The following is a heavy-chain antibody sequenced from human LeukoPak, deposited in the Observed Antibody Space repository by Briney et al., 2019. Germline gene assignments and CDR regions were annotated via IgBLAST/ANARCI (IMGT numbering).Heavy chain of an antibody. J-gene: IGHJ5*02. CDR3: ARPKSRLSWFDP. CDR2: IYYSGNT. CDR1: GGSISGSSYY. V-gene: IGHV4-39*01. Sequence: EALSLTCTVSGGSISGSSYYWGWIRQPPGKGLEWIGSIYYSGNTYYNPSLKSRVTISVDTSKNQFSLKLRSVTAADTAVYYCARPKSRLSWFDPWGKGTLVTVSS.